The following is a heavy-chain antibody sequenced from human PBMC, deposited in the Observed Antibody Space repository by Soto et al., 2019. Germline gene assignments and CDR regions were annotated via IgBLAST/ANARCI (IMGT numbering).Heavy chain of an antibody. D-gene: IGHD3-3*01. V-gene: IGHV1-18*04. CDR2: ISGYNGDT. CDR3: ARDRLPGTVYSDVWSGGSRWFDP. CDR1: GYTFSSYG. J-gene: IGHJ5*02. Sequence: QVQLVQSGAEVKKPGASVRVSCKASGYTFSSYGISWVRQAPGQGLEWMGWISGYNGDTNYAQKLQGRVIMTTDTPTSAADMELRSLRSDDTAVYFCARDRLPGTVYSDVWSGGSRWFDPWGQGTLVTVSS.